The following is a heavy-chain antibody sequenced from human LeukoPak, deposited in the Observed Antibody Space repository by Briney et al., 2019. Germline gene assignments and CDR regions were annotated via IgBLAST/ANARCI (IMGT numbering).Heavy chain of an antibody. D-gene: IGHD2-2*01. Sequence: SYAMSWVRQAPGKGLEWVSAISGSGGSTYYADSVKGRFTISRDNSKNTLYLQMNSLRAEDTAVYYCAKDLTRIVVVPAATPDGWGQGTLVTVSS. CDR2: ISGSGGST. CDR1: SYA. V-gene: IGHV3-23*01. CDR3: AKDLTRIVVVPAATPDG. J-gene: IGHJ4*02.